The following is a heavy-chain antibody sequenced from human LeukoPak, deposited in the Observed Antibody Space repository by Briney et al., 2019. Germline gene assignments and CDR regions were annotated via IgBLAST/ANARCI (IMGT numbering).Heavy chain of an antibody. CDR1: GGSLSSYY. CDR2: IYYSGST. J-gene: IGHJ6*02. Sequence: SEPLSLTCTVSGGSLSSYYWSWIRQPPGKGLEWIGYIYYSGSTNYNPSLKSRVTISVDTSKTQFSLKLSSVTAAVTAVYYCARQLSDDYYYGMDVWGQGTTVTVSS. CDR3: ARQLSDDYYYGMDV. V-gene: IGHV4-59*08.